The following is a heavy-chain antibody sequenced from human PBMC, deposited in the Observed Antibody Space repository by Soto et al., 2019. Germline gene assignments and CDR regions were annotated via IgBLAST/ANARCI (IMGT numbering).Heavy chain of an antibody. V-gene: IGHV3-66*01. D-gene: IGHD5-12*01. CDR3: AKGKYGYTFYYFDF. Sequence: PGGSLRLSCAASGSIVSSNYMSWVRQAPGKGLEWVALIYSGGTTHYAESVKGRFTISRDNSKNTLYLQMNSLRAEDTAVYYCAKGKYGYTFYYFDFWGQGTLVTVSS. J-gene: IGHJ4*02. CDR1: GSIVSSNY. CDR2: IYSGGTT.